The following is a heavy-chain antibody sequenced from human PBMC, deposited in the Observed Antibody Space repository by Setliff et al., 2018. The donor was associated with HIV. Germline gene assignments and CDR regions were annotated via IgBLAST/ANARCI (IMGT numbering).Heavy chain of an antibody. J-gene: IGHJ4*02. Sequence: VASVKVSCKASGSTFNHYALSWVRQAPGQRPEWMGGTIPMSDIPNYAQNFQGRVTITADHSTTTTYMELSSLSSEDTAVYYCVRVGPWYYGRSGYLASWDYWGQGTQVT. V-gene: IGHV1-69*10. D-gene: IGHD3-22*01. CDR1: GSTFNHYA. CDR2: TIPMSDIP. CDR3: VRVGPWYYGRSGYLASWDY.